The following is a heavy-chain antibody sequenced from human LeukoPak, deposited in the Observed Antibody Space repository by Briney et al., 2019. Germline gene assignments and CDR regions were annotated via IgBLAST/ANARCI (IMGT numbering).Heavy chain of an antibody. CDR2: IWYDGSNK. D-gene: IGHD2-2*01. Sequence: GGSLRLSCAASGFTFSSYGMHWVRQAPGKGLEWVAFIWYDGSNKYYADSVKGRFTISRDNSKNTLYLQMNSLRAEDTAVYYCARGSSTDYWGQGTLVTVSS. CDR1: GFTFSSYG. CDR3: ARGSSTDY. J-gene: IGHJ4*02. V-gene: IGHV3-33*01.